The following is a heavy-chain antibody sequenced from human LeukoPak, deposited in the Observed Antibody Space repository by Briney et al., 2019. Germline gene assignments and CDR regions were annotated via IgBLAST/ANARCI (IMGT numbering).Heavy chain of an antibody. CDR2: IYYSGST. Sequence: SETLSLTCTVSGGSISNSDYSWGWIRQPPGKGLECIGTIYYSGSTYYNPSLKSRVTISVDTSKNQFSLKLNSVNAADTAVYYCARRLKRMLRGVIRRNSDYYSCYYMDVWGKGSTVTISS. V-gene: IGHV4-39*07. D-gene: IGHD3-10*01. J-gene: IGHJ6*03. CDR3: ARRLKRMLRGVIRRNSDYYSCYYMDV. CDR1: GGSISNSDYS.